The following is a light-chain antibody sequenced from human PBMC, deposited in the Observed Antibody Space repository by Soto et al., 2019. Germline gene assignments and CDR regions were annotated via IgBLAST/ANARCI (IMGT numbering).Light chain of an antibody. Sequence: DIVMTQSPLSLPVTPGEPASISCRSSQSLLHRNGNNYLVWYLQKPGQSPQLLIYLGSNRASGVPDRFSGSGSGTDFTLKISRVEAEDVGDYYCMQALQTPVTFGQGTRLAIK. CDR1: QSLLHRNGNNY. CDR3: MQALQTPVT. J-gene: IGKJ5*01. CDR2: LGS. V-gene: IGKV2-28*01.